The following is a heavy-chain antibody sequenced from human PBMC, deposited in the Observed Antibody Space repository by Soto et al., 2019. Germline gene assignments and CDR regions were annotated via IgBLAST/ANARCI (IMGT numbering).Heavy chain of an antibody. D-gene: IGHD6-19*01. CDR1: GFTFSGSA. J-gene: IGHJ4*02. Sequence: EVQLVESGGGLVQPGGSLKLSCAASGFTFSGSAMHWVRQASGKGLEWVGRIRSKANSYATAYAASVKGRFTISRDDSKTTTYLQMNSLKTEDTAVYYCTGTLEIAVAGTQQDYWGQGTLVTVSS. V-gene: IGHV3-73*02. CDR2: IRSKANSYAT. CDR3: TGTLEIAVAGTQQDY.